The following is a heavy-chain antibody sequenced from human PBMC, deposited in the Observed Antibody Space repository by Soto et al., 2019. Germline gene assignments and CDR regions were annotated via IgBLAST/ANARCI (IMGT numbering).Heavy chain of an antibody. Sequence: SETLSLTCTVSGGSISSYYWSWIRQPPGKGLEWIGYIYYSGSTNYNPSLKSRVTISVDTSKNQFSLKLSSVTAADTAVYYCARGKHGTYYDILTGYEWGYFDYWGQGTLVTVSS. V-gene: IGHV4-59*01. CDR1: GGSISSYY. CDR3: ARGKHGTYYDILTGYEWGYFDY. D-gene: IGHD3-9*01. CDR2: IYYSGST. J-gene: IGHJ4*02.